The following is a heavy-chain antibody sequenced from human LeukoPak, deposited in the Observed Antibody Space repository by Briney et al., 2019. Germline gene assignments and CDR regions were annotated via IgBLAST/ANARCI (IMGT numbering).Heavy chain of an antibody. V-gene: IGHV3-23*01. CDR3: AKAPGTNYRSYFDY. J-gene: IGHJ4*02. Sequence: PGGSLRLSCAASGFTFSSYAMGWVRQASGKGLEWVSAITGSGGGTYYADSVKGRFTISRDNSENTLYLQMNSQRAEDTAIYYCAKAPGTNYRSYFDYWGQGTLVTASS. D-gene: IGHD2-8*01. CDR2: ITGSGGGT. CDR1: GFTFSSYA.